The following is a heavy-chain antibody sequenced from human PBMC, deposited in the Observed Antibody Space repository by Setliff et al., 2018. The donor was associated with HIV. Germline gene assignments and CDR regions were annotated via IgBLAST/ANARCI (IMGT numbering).Heavy chain of an antibody. CDR1: GFSFSIYE. J-gene: IGHJ4*02. V-gene: IGHV3-15*01. CDR2: IKNRPAGGTT. Sequence: GGSLRLSCAASGFSFSIYEMNWVRQAPGRGLEWVGRIKNRPAGGTTEYAAPVKGRFTISRDDSKNMAYLQMNSPKIEDTALYFCSINSPLSSWGQGTLVTVSS. D-gene: IGHD6-6*01. CDR3: SINSPLSS.